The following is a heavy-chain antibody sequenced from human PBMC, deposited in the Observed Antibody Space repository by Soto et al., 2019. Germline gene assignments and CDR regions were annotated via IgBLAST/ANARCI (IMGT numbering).Heavy chain of an antibody. CDR1: GFTFSSYA. D-gene: IGHD2-8*02. J-gene: IGHJ4*02. Sequence: QVQLVESGGGVVQPGRSLRLSCAASGFTFSSYAMHWVRQAPGKGLEWVAVISYDGSNKYYADSVKGRLTISRDNSKTTLSPPTTSLRAADTAVFSCARARTPRAAWCDYWCPGPLVTLSS. CDR3: ARARTPRAAWCDY. V-gene: IGHV3-30-3*01. CDR2: ISYDGSNK.